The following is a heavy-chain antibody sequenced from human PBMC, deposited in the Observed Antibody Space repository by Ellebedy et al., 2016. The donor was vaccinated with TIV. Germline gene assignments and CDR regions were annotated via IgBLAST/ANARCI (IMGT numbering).Heavy chain of an antibody. CDR3: ARGEGWIDN. CDR1: GFTFSGYW. Sequence: GESLKISXAASGFTFSGYWISWVRQAPGKELEWVANIKEDGSEKYYVDSVKGRFTISRDNAKNSLYLQMNSLRAEDTAVYFCARGEGWIDNWGQGTLVTVSS. J-gene: IGHJ4*02. CDR2: IKEDGSEK. V-gene: IGHV3-7*04. D-gene: IGHD5-24*01.